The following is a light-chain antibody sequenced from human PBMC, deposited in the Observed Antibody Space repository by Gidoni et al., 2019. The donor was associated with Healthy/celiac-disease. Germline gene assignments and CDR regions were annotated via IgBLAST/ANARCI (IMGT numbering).Light chain of an antibody. CDR3: QQYNNWPGT. J-gene: IGKJ1*01. CDR1: QSVSSN. Sequence: EIVMTQSPATLSVSPGERATLSCRASQSVSSNLAWYQQKPGQAPRLLIYGASTRATGIPARFSGSGSGTEFTLTISSLQSEDFAVYYGQQYNNWPGTFAKGPRWKSN. V-gene: IGKV3-15*01. CDR2: GAS.